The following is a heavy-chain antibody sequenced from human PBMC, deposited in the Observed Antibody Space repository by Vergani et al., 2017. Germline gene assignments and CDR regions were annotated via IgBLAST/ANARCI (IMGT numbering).Heavy chain of an antibody. V-gene: IGHV1-69*01. CDR3: ARVVGTTIFGVNKLKYYYGMDV. D-gene: IGHD3-3*01. CDR1: GGTFSSYA. J-gene: IGHJ6*02. Sequence: QVQLVQSGAEVKKPGSSVTVSCKASGGTFSSYAISWVRQAPGQGLEWMGGIIPIFGTANYAQKFQGRVTITADESTSTAYMELSSLRAEDTAVYYCARVVGTTIFGVNKLKYYYGMDVWGQGTTVTVSS. CDR2: IIPIFGTA.